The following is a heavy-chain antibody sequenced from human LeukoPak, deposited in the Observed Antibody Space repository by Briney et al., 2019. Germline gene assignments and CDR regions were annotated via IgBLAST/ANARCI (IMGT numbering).Heavy chain of an antibody. D-gene: IGHD3-3*01. V-gene: IGHV3-21*01. J-gene: IGHJ3*02. CDR3: ARDHDYDFWSGYPWGAFDI. Sequence: GGSLRLSCAASGFTFSSYSMNWVRQAPGKGLEWVSSISSSSSYIYYADSVKGRFTISRDNAKNSLYLQMNSLRAEDTAVYYCARDHDYDFWSGYPWGAFDIWGQGTMVTVSS. CDR2: ISSSSSYI. CDR1: GFTFSSYS.